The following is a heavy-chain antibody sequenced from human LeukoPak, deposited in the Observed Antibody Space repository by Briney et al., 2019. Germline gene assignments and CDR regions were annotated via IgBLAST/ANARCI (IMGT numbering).Heavy chain of an antibody. CDR1: GFTFGDYA. V-gene: IGHV3-49*03. CDR3: TRAALGLAYYFDY. J-gene: IGHJ4*02. CDR2: IRSKAYGGTT. D-gene: IGHD6-19*01. Sequence: SLRLSCTGSGFTFGDYAMSWFRQAPGKGLEWVGFIRSKAYGGTTQYAASVKGRFTISRDDSKSIAYLQMNSLKTEDTAVYYCTRAALGLAYYFDYWGQGTLVTVSS.